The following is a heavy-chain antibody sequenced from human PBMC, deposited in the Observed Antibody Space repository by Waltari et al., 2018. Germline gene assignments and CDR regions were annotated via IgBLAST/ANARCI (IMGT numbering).Heavy chain of an antibody. V-gene: IGHV4-39*01. J-gene: IGHJ4*02. D-gene: IGHD2-2*01. CDR1: GGSISRSSYY. CDR2: IYYSGST. Sequence: QLPLQESGPGLVQPSETLSLTCTVPGGSISRSSYYCGWIRQPPGKGMEWLGSIYYSGSTYYNPSLKSRVTISVDTSKNQFSLKLSSVTAADTAVYYCARGVVVPAVWDYWGQGTLVTVSS. CDR3: ARGVVVPAVWDY.